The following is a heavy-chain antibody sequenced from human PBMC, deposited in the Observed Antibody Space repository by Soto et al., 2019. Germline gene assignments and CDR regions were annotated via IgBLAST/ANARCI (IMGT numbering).Heavy chain of an antibody. CDR3: ARTSTWNYVGLTLGYYYYYGMDV. Sequence: TETLSLTCTVPGDCISSYYRSWIRQPTGTGLARIGYIYHSGSTNYNPSLKSRVTISVNTSKTQFSLKLSTVTAADTAVYYCARTSTWNYVGLTLGYYYYYGMDVWGQGTTVTVSS. V-gene: IGHV4-59*01. CDR1: GDCISSYY. J-gene: IGHJ6*02. CDR2: IYHSGST. D-gene: IGHD1-7*01.